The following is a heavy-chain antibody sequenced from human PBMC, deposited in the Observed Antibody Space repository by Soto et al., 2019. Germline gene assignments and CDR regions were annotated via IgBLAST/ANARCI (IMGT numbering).Heavy chain of an antibody. J-gene: IGHJ6*01. Sequence: GGSLRLSCAGSGFALSSYGMYWVRQAPGKGLEWVAVVSYDGSNEFYADSVKGRFTISRDNSKNTRYLQMHSLRAEDTIVYYCAKDKSIAVGGRGSYYYYNMDDWGQGNTVTAAS. CDR1: GFALSSYG. D-gene: IGHD6-19*01. V-gene: IGHV3-30*18. CDR2: VSYDGSNE. CDR3: AKDKSIAVGGRGSYYYYNMDD.